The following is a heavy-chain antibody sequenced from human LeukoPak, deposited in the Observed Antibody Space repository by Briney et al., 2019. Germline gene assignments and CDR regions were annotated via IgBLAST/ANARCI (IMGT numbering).Heavy chain of an antibody. J-gene: IGHJ4*02. D-gene: IGHD4-23*01. V-gene: IGHV3-23*01. Sequence: GGSLRLSCAASGFTFSSYSMSWVRQAPGKGLEWVSTFSGTGEITYYADSVKGRFTISRDNSKNTLYLQMNSLRAEDTAVYYCARGRGDYGGNSLYFDYWGQGTLVTVSS. CDR1: GFTFSSYS. CDR3: ARGRGDYGGNSLYFDY. CDR2: FSGTGEIT.